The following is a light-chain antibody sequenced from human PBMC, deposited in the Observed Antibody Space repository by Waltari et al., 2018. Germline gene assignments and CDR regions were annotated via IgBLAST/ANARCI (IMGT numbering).Light chain of an antibody. CDR2: DVS. J-gene: IGLJ1*01. V-gene: IGLV2-14*03. Sequence: QSALTPPASVSGSPAQSITLSCTGTGGAVGGYNYVSWYQQHPGKAPRLMIYDVSDRPSGVSNRFSASKSGNTAFLTISGLQAEDEADYYCSSYTFSSTLEVFGTGTKVTVL. CDR3: SSYTFSSTLEV. CDR1: GGAVGGYNY.